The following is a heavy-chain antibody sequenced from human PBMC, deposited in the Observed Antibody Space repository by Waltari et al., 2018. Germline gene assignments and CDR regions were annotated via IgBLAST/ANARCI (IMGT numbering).Heavy chain of an antibody. D-gene: IGHD2-21*01. V-gene: IGHV4-59*01. CDR1: GGSISSYY. CDR3: ARDGGGEEYYFDY. CDR2: IDYSGST. J-gene: IGHJ4*02. Sequence: QVQLQESGPGLVKPSETLSLTCTVSGGSISSYYWSWIRQPPGKGLAWIGYIDYSGSTNYNPSRKSRVTISVDTSKNQFSLKLSSVTAADTAVYYCARDGGGEEYYFDYWGQGTLVTVSS.